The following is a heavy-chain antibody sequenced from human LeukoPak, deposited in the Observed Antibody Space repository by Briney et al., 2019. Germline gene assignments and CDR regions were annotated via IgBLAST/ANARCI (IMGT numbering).Heavy chain of an antibody. CDR3: AKDLSSGRSSISDY. Sequence: PGGSLRLSCAASGFTFSSYAMSWVRQAPGKGLEWVSAISGSGGSTYYADSVKGRFTISRDNSKNTLYLQMKSLRGEKTAVYYCAKDLSSGRSSISDYWAREPWSPSPQ. J-gene: IGHJ4*02. D-gene: IGHD6-6*01. V-gene: IGHV3-23*01. CDR2: ISGSGGST. CDR1: GFTFSSYA.